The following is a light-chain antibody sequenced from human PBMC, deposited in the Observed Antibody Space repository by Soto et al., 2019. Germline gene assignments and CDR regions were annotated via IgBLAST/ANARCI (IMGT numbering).Light chain of an antibody. Sequence: EIVMTQSPGTLSLSPGERATLSCSASQTINNNFLGWYQQKPGQPPSLLIFAASRRATGIPDRFSGSGSGTDFTLTISRVEPGDFGVYYCQQYGSSPPYTFGLGTKLDIK. CDR3: QQYGSSPPYT. CDR1: QTINNNF. CDR2: AAS. J-gene: IGKJ2*01. V-gene: IGKV3-20*01.